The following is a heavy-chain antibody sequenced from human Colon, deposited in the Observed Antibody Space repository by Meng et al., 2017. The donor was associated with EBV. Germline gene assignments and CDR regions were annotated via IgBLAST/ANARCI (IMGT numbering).Heavy chain of an antibody. Sequence: QVQLQQWGARLLKPSEXLSLTCTVSGGSISSGNHYWSWIRQHPGKGLEYIGYIYYSGSTYYNPSLKSRVIISVDTSKNQFSLRLNSVTAADTAVYYCASLYGDSSVWYLDLWGRGTLVTVAS. D-gene: IGHD4-17*01. CDR2: IYYSGST. V-gene: IGHV4-31*03. CDR3: ASLYGDSSVWYLDL. J-gene: IGHJ2*01. CDR1: GGSISSGNHY.